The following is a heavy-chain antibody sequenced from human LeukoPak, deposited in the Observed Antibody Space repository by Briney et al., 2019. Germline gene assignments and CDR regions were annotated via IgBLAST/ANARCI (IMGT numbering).Heavy chain of an antibody. J-gene: IGHJ1*01. V-gene: IGHV3-49*03. CDR1: GFTFGDYI. Sequence: PGGSLRLSCTGSGFTFGDYIMNWFRQAPGKGLEWVGFIRSKAYGGTTEYAASVKGRFTISRDDSKSIAYLQMNSLKTEDTAVYYCTRYGDYGYFQHWGQGTLVTVSS. CDR2: IRSKAYGGTT. D-gene: IGHD4-17*01. CDR3: TRYGDYGYFQH.